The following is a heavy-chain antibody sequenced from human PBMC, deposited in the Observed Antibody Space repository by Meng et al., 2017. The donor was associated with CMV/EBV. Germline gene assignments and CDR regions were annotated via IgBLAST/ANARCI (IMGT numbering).Heavy chain of an antibody. CDR3: AREGYNGGLDY. V-gene: IGHV3-21*01. CDR1: GFTFSSYS. Sequence: LSLTCAASGFTFSSYSMNWVRQAPGKGLEWVSSISSSSSYIYYADSVKGRFTISRDNAKNSLYLQMNSLRAEDTAVYYCAREGYNGGLDYWGQGTLVTVSS. J-gene: IGHJ4*02. CDR2: ISSSSSYI. D-gene: IGHD1-1*01.